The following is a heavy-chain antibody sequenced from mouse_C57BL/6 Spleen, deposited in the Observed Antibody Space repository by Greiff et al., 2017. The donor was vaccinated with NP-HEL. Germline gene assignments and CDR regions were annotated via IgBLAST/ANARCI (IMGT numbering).Heavy chain of an antibody. CDR3: ASSDGYAWFAY. V-gene: IGHV1-82*01. D-gene: IGHD2-2*01. CDR1: GYTFSNSW. Sequence: VQLQQSGPELVKPGASVKISCKASGYTFSNSWMNWVKQRPGKGLEWIGRIYPGDGDTNYNGKFKGKATLTADKSSSTAYMQLSSLTSEDSAVYLCASSDGYAWFAYWGQGTLVTVSA. CDR2: IYPGDGDT. J-gene: IGHJ3*01.